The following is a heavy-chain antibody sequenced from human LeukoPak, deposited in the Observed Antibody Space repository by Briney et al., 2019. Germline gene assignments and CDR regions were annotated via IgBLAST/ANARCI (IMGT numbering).Heavy chain of an antibody. D-gene: IGHD5-18*01. CDR3: AKDRHSYGTRLGMDV. Sequence: GGSLGLFRAASGFAFGSHWMHWVRQAPGKGLVWVARIESDASNTRYADSVKGRFTISRDNSKNTLYLQMNSLRAEDTAVYCCAKDRHSYGTRLGMDVWGQGTMVTVSS. J-gene: IGHJ6*02. V-gene: IGHV3-74*01. CDR1: GFAFGSHW. CDR2: IESDASNT.